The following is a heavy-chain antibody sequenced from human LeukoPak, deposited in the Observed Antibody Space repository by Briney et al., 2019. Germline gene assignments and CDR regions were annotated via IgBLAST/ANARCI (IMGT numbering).Heavy chain of an antibody. CDR2: ISAYNGNT. V-gene: IGHV1-18*01. J-gene: IGHJ6*03. CDR1: GYTFTSYG. Sequence: ASVKVSCRASGYTFTSYGISWVRQAPGQGLEWMGWISAYNGNTNYAQKLQGRVTMTTDTSTSTAYMELRSLRSDDTAVYYCARVLEGSSSWSYYYYYMDVWGKGTTVTVSS. D-gene: IGHD6-13*01. CDR3: ARVLEGSSSWSYYYYYMDV.